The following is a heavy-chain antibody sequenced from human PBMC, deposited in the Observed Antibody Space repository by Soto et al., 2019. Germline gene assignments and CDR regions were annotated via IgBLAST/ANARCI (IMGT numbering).Heavy chain of an antibody. CDR3: AKDLSKIRGSYLDY. CDR2: ISGSGGST. V-gene: IGHV3-23*01. Sequence: GGSLRLSCAASGFTFSSYAMSWVRQAPGKGLEWASAISGSGGSTYYADSVKGRFTISRDNSKNTLYLQMNSLRAEDTAVYYCAKDLSKIRGSYLDYWGQGTLVTVSS. J-gene: IGHJ4*02. CDR1: GFTFSSYA. D-gene: IGHD1-26*01.